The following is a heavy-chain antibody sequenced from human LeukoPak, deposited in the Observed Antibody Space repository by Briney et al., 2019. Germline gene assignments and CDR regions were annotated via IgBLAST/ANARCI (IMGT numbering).Heavy chain of an antibody. Sequence: PSETLSLTCTVSGGSISSGSYYWSWLRQPAGKGLEWIGRIYTSGSTNYNPSLKSRVTMSVDTSKNQFSLKLSSVTAADTAVYYCARESRRSYCNEYWGQGTLVTVSS. CDR1: GGSISSGSYY. CDR3: ARESRRSYCNEY. CDR2: IYTSGST. J-gene: IGHJ4*02. V-gene: IGHV4-61*02. D-gene: IGHD3-10*01.